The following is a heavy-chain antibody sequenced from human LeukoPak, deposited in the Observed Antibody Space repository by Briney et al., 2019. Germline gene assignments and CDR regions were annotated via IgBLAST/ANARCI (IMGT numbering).Heavy chain of an antibody. D-gene: IGHD1-26*01. V-gene: IGHV1-69*13. CDR1: GGTFSSYA. CDR2: IIPIFGTA. J-gene: IGHJ4*02. CDR3: ARDKSVGATSFDY. Sequence: ASVKVSCKASGGTFSSYAISWVRQAPGQGLKWMGGIIPIFGTANYAQKFQGRVAITADESASTAYMELSSLRSEDTAVYYCARDKSVGATSFDYWGQGTLVTVSS.